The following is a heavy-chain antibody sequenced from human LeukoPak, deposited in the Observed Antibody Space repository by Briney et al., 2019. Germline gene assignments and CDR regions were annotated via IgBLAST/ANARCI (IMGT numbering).Heavy chain of an antibody. D-gene: IGHD3-22*01. J-gene: IGHJ4*02. V-gene: IGHV4-59*08. CDR2: IYYSGST. CDR3: AADSSGYYYFDY. CDR1: GFTFSSYA. Sequence: GSLRLSCAASGFTFSSYAMSWIRQPPGKGLEWIGYIYYSGSTNYNPSLKSRVTISVDTSKNQFSLKLSSVTAADTAVYYCAADSSGYYYFDYWGQGTLVTVSS.